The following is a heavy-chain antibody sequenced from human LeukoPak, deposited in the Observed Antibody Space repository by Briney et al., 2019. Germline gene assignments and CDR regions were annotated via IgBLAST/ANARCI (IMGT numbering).Heavy chain of an antibody. CDR1: GYTFTSYX. J-gene: IGHJ5*02. CDR3: ARENGKARTPMYNWFDP. V-gene: IGHV1-46*01. CDR2: XXXSGGST. D-gene: IGHD1-14*01. Sequence: ASVKVSCKASGYTFTSYXXHWVRQAPGQGLEWMXXXXXSGGSTXXXXXXXXXXTXTRXTSTSTVYMELSSLRSEDTAVYYCARENGKARTPMYNWFDPWGQGTLVTVSS.